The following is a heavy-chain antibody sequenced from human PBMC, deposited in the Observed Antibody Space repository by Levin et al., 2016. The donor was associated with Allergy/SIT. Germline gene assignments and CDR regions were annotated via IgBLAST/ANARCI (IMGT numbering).Heavy chain of an antibody. D-gene: IGHD2-2*01. CDR3: ARDLDAAMRLPAY. J-gene: IGHJ4*02. V-gene: IGHV1-2*02. CDR2: INPNSGGT. CDR1: GYIFSAFY. Sequence: ASVKVSCKTSGYIFSAFYIHWVRQAPGQGLEWMGWINPNSGGTKYAQKFQGRVTMTRDTADTTVYMELNRLKSDDTAVYYCARDLDAAMRLPAYWGQGNLVSVSS.